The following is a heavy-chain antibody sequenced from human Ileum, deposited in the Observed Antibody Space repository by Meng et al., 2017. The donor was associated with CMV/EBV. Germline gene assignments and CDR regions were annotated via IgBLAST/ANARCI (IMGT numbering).Heavy chain of an antibody. Sequence: GESLKISCAASGFTVSSNYMSWVRQAPGKGLEWVSVIYSGGSTYYADYVKGRFTISRDNSKNTPYLQMNSLRADDPAVYYCAREGGDCSNAFYYVMDVWGQGTTVTVSS. CDR3: AREGGDCSNAFYYVMDV. D-gene: IGHD4-11*01. CDR1: GFTVSSNY. CDR2: IYSGGST. V-gene: IGHV3-66*02. J-gene: IGHJ6*02.